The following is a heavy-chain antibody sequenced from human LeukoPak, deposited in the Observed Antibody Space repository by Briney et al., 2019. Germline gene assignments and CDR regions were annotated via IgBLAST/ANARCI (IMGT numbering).Heavy chain of an antibody. V-gene: IGHV3-7*01. J-gene: IGHJ5*02. CDR1: GFTFISYW. D-gene: IGHD2-8*01. Sequence: GGSLRLSCAASGFTFISYWMSWVRQAPGKGLEWVANINEDGSEKYYVDSVKGRFTISRDNAKKSVSLQMNSLRADDTAVYYCARIYLKMASASWGQGTLVIVSS. CDR2: INEDGSEK. CDR3: ARIYLKMASAS.